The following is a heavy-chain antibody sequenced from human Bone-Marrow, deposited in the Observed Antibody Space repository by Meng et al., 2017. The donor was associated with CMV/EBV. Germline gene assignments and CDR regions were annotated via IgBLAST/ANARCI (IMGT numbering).Heavy chain of an antibody. V-gene: IGHV1-69*10. CDR2: IIPILGIA. D-gene: IGHD3-16*01. CDR1: GGTFRSYA. CDR3: ARGLYLNWFDP. J-gene: IGHJ5*02. Sequence: SCKAAGGTFRSYAISWVRQAPGQGLEWMGGIIPILGIANYAQKFQGRVTITADKSTSTAYMELSSLRSEDTAVYYCARGLYLNWFDPWGQGTLVTVSS.